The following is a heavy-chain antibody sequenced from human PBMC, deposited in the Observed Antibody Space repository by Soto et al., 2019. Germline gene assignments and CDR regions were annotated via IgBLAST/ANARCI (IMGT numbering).Heavy chain of an antibody. J-gene: IGHJ5*02. V-gene: IGHV3-64*01. Sequence: PGGSLRLSCAASGFTFSSYAMHWVRQAPGKGLEYVSAISSNGGSTYYANSVKGRFTISRDNSKNTLYLQMGSLRAEDMAVYYCASRYCSGRGCRLDPWGRGTLVTVSS. CDR3: ASRYCSGRGCRLDP. D-gene: IGHD2-15*01. CDR2: ISSNGGST. CDR1: GFTFSSYA.